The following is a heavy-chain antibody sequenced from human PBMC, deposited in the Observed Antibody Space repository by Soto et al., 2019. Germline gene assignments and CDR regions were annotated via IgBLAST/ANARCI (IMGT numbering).Heavy chain of an antibody. CDR1: GYTFTSYD. J-gene: IGHJ6*02. V-gene: IGHV1-8*01. CDR3: AAGPRRDSYDPYYYYGMDV. Sequence: ASVKVSCKASGYTFTSYDINWVRQATGQGLEWMGWMNPNSGNTGYAQKFQGRVTMTRNTSISTAYMELSSLRSEDTAVYYCAAGPRRDSYDPYYYYGMDVWGQGTKVTVSS. D-gene: IGHD5-18*01. CDR2: MNPNSGNT.